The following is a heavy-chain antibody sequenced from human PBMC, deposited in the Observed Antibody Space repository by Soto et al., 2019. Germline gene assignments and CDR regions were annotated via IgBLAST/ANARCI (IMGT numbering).Heavy chain of an antibody. CDR1: GFTFSSYW. CDR3: ARGREIYCSSTTCSNWFDP. J-gene: IGHJ5*02. V-gene: IGHV3-7*03. Sequence: GGSLRLSCAASGFTFSSYWMSWVRQAPGKGLEWVANIKQDGSEKYYVDSVKGRFTISRDNAKNSLYLQVNSLRAEDTAVYYCARGREIYCSSTTCSNWFDPWGQGTLVTVSS. D-gene: IGHD2-2*01. CDR2: IKQDGSEK.